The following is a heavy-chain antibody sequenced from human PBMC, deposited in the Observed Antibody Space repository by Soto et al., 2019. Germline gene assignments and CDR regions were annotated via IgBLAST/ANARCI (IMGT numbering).Heavy chain of an antibody. V-gene: IGHV5-51*01. D-gene: IGHD5-12*01. CDR1: GYTFTSYW. J-gene: IGHJ4*02. Sequence: XESLKIYWKGSGYTFTSYWIVWVRQMPGEGLEWMGVIYPSDSDIRYSPSFQGKVTISADKSITTAYLQWSSLKAADTAMYYCVRSGTSSGRFSDDWGQGTLVTVSS. CDR2: IYPSDSDI. CDR3: VRSGTSSGRFSDD.